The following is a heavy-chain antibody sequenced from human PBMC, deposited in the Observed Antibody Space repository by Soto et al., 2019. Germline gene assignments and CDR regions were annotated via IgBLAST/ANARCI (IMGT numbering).Heavy chain of an antibody. Sequence: QVQLVQSGAEVKKPGSSVKVSCKASGGTFSSYAISWLRQAPGQGLEWMGGIIPIFVTAKYAQKLQGRVTITADKSTSTAYMEQRSLRTKDTAVYYCARALEGGSSGYDVLAHWFDPWGQGTLVTVSS. J-gene: IGHJ5*02. CDR1: GGTFSSYA. CDR2: IIPIFVTA. D-gene: IGHD5-12*01. V-gene: IGHV1-69*06. CDR3: ARALEGGSSGYDVLAHWFDP.